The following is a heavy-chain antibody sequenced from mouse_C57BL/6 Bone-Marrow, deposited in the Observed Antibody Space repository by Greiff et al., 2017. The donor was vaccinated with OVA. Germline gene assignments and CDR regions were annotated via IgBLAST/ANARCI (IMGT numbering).Heavy chain of an antibody. CDR1: GFTFSSYG. J-gene: IGHJ1*03. V-gene: IGHV5-6*01. Sequence: EVKVVESGGDLVKPGGSLKLSCAASGFTFSSYGMSWVRQTPDKRLEWVATISSGGSYTYYPDSVKGRFTISRDNAKNTLYLQMSSLKSEDTAMYYGARHPVGAVLTRYFDVWGTGTTVTVSS. CDR2: ISSGGSYT. D-gene: IGHD1-1*01. CDR3: ARHPVGAVLTRYFDV.